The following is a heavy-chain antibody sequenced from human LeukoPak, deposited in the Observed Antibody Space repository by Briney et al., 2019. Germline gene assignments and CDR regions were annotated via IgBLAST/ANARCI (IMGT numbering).Heavy chain of an antibody. D-gene: IGHD4-17*01. CDR2: IYYSGST. V-gene: IGHV4-39*07. CDR3: ARGGGDYEEI. Sequence: SETLSLTCTVSGGSISSSSYYWGWIRQPPGKGLEWIGSIYYSGSTYYNPSLKSRVTISVDTSKNQFSLKLSSVTAADTAVYYCARGGGDYEEIWGQGTLVTVSS. CDR1: GGSISSSSYY. J-gene: IGHJ4*02.